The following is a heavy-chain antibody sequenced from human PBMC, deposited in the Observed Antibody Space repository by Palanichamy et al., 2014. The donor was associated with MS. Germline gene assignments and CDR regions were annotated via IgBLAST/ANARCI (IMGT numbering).Heavy chain of an antibody. J-gene: IGHJ6*02. CDR2: INPNSGGT. CDR3: ARDKNTAKDKLYYGMDV. CDR1: GYTFTGYY. Sequence: QVQLVQSGAEVKKPGASVKVSCKASGYTFTGYYMHWVRQAPGQGLEWMGWINPNSGGTNYAQKFQGRVTMTRDTSISTAYMELSRLRSDDTAVYYCARDKNTAKDKLYYGMDVWGQGTTVTVSS. V-gene: IGHV1-2*02. D-gene: IGHD5-18*01.